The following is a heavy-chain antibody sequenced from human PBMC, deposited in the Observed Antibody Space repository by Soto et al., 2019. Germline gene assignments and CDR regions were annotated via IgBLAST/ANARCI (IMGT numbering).Heavy chain of an antibody. CDR3: AREVAAAGTRGMDV. J-gene: IGHJ6*02. D-gene: IGHD6-13*01. V-gene: IGHV1-8*01. CDR1: GYTFTSYD. Sequence: GASVKVSCKASGYTFTSYDINWVRQATGQGLEWMGWMNPNSGNTGYAQKFQGRVTMTRNTSISTAYMELSSLRSEDTAVYYCAREVAAAGTRGMDVWGQGTTVTVSS. CDR2: MNPNSGNT.